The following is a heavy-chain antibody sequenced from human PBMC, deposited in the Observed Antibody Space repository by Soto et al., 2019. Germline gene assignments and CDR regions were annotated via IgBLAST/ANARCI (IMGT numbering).Heavy chain of an antibody. V-gene: IGHV1-24*01. J-gene: IGHJ4*02. D-gene: IGHD2-21*02. Sequence: ASVKVSCKVSGYTLTELSMHWVRQAPGKGLEWMGGFDPEDGETIYAQKFQGRVTMTEDTSTDTAYMELSSLRSEDTAVSYCARLCGGDCSSDYWGQGTLVTVSS. CDR1: GYTLTELS. CDR3: ARLCGGDCSSDY. CDR2: FDPEDGET.